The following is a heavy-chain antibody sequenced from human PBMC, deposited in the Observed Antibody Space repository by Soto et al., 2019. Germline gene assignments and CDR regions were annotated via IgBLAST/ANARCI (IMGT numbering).Heavy chain of an antibody. J-gene: IGHJ3*02. CDR1: VGTFSSYA. Sequence: SVKVSCKASVGTFSSYAISWVRQAPGQGLEWMGGIIPIFGTANYAQKFQGRVTITADESTSTAYMELSSLRSEDTAVYYCARCVRDNWNNDAFDIWGQGTMVTVSS. CDR2: IIPIFGTA. V-gene: IGHV1-69*13. CDR3: ARCVRDNWNNDAFDI. D-gene: IGHD1-1*01.